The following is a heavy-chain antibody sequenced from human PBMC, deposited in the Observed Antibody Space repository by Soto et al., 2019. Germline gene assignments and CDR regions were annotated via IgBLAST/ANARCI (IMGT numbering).Heavy chain of an antibody. D-gene: IGHD1-26*01. CDR3: AKVGYSGSYFDY. V-gene: IGHV3-30*18. CDR1: GFTFSSYG. CDR2: ISYDGSNK. J-gene: IGHJ4*02. Sequence: QVQLEESGGGVVQPGRSLRLSCAASGFTFSSYGMHWVRQAPGKGLEWVAVISYDGSNKYYADSVKGRFTISRDNSKNTLYLQMNSLRAEDTAVYYCAKVGYSGSYFDYWGQGTLVTVSS.